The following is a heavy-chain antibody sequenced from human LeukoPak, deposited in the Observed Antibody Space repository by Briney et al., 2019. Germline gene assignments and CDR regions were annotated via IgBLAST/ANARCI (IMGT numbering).Heavy chain of an antibody. CDR2: INSDGSST. Sequence: GGSLRLSCAASGFTFSSYWMHWVRQAPGKGLVWVSRINSDGSSTSYADSVKGRFTISRDNAKNTLYLQVNSLRAEDTAVYYCARPHSSGPYFDYWGQGTLVTVSS. CDR3: ARPHSSGPYFDY. J-gene: IGHJ4*02. CDR1: GFTFSSYW. D-gene: IGHD6-19*01. V-gene: IGHV3-74*01.